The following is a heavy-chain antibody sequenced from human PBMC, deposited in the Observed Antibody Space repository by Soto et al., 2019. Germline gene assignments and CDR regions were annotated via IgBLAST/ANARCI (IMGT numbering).Heavy chain of an antibody. D-gene: IGHD2-8*01. Sequence: ASVKVSCKASGYTFTSYAMHWVRQAPGQRLEWMGWINAGNGNTKYSQKFQGRVTITRDTSASTAYMELSSLRSEDTAVYYCARDHCTNGVCYHYFDYWGQGTLVTVSS. CDR2: INAGNGNT. CDR3: ARDHCTNGVCYHYFDY. V-gene: IGHV1-3*01. J-gene: IGHJ4*02. CDR1: GYTFTSYA.